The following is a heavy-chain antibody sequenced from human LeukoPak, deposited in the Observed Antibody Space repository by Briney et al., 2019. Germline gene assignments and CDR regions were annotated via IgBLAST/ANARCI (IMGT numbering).Heavy chain of an antibody. CDR3: ARVRITMVRGVNHYGMDV. D-gene: IGHD3-10*01. V-gene: IGHV4-30-4*01. J-gene: IGHJ6*02. CDR1: GGSISSGDYY. CDR2: IYYSGST. Sequence: SETLSLTCTVSGGSISSGDYYWSWIRQPPGKGLEWIGYIYYSGSTYYNPSLKSRVTISVDTSKNQFSLKLSSVTAADTAVYYCARVRITMVRGVNHYGMDVWGQGTTVTVSS.